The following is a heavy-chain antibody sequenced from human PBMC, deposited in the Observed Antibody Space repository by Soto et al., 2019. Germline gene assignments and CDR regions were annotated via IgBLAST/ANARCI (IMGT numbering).Heavy chain of an antibody. V-gene: IGHV3-7*03. J-gene: IGHJ6*02. Sequence: EVQLVESGGGLVQPGESLRLSCAVSGFTFSSSWMSWVRQAPGKGLEWVANIKEDGSEKDYVDPVKGRFTITRDNAKNSLYLQMNNLRAKDTAVYFCTRKRFGMDVWGQGTTVTVSS. CDR2: IKEDGSEK. CDR1: GFTFSSSW. CDR3: TRKRFGMDV.